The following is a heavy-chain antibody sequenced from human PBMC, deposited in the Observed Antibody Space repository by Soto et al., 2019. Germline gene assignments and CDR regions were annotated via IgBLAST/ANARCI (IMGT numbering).Heavy chain of an antibody. CDR3: ANQLDSRGWQPYFDY. Sequence: EVQLLESGGGLVQPGGSLRLSCAASGFTFSSYAMSWVRQAPGKGLEWVSAISGSGGSTYYADSVKGRFTISRDNSKNTRYLQMNSLRAEDTAVYYCANQLDSRGWQPYFDYWGQGTLVTVSS. CDR1: GFTFSSYA. V-gene: IGHV3-23*01. CDR2: ISGSGGST. D-gene: IGHD6-19*01. J-gene: IGHJ4*02.